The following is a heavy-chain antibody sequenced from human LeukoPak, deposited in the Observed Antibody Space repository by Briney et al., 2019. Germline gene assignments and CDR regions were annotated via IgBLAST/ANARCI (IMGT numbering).Heavy chain of an antibody. CDR2: IYTSGST. Sequence: SETLSLTCTVSGDSINNFYWSWIRQPAGKGLEWIGRIYTSGSTNYNPSLKSRVTMSVDTSKNQFSLKLSSVTAADTAVYYCATSHSGYYYYMDVWGKGTTVTVSS. J-gene: IGHJ6*03. V-gene: IGHV4-4*07. CDR1: GDSINNFY. CDR3: ATSHSGYYYYMDV. D-gene: IGHD1-26*01.